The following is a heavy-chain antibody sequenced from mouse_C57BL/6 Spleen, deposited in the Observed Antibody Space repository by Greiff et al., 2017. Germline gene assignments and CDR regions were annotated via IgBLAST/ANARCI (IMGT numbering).Heavy chain of an antibody. CDR3: AGHALPISDFGSSPYYFVC. D-gene: IGHD1-1*01. J-gene: IGHJ2*01. CDR2: ISGGGGNT. CDR1: GFTFSSYT. V-gene: IGHV5-9*01. Sequence: DVHLVESGGGLVKPGGSLKLSCAASGFTFSSYTMSWVRQTPEKRLEWVATISGGGGNTYYPDSVKGRFTISRDNAKNTLYLQMSSLGSEDTALCYCAGHALPISDFGSSPYYFVCWGQGATLTVS.